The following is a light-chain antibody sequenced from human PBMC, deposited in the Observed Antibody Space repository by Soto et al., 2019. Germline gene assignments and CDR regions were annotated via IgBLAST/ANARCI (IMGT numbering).Light chain of an antibody. CDR3: ATWDDSLNGWV. CDR2: SNN. J-gene: IGLJ3*02. V-gene: IGLV1-44*01. CDR1: GSNIGSNT. Sequence: QTVVTQPPSASGTPGQRVTLSCSGSGSNIGSNTVNWYQHLPGTAPRLLIYSNNQWPSGVPDRFSGSKSGTSASLAISGLQSEDEADYYCATWDDSLNGWVFGGGTKLTVL.